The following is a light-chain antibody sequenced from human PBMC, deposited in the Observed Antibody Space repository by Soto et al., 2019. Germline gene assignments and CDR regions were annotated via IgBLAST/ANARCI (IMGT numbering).Light chain of an antibody. J-gene: IGLJ2*01. CDR1: SSDVGGYNY. V-gene: IGLV2-11*01. CDR2: DVT. CDR3: CSYAGSWDVV. Sequence: QSALTQPRSVSGSPGQSVTISCTGTSSDVGGYNYVSWYQHHPGKAPKLMIYDVTKRPSGVPDRFSGSKSGNTASLTISGLQAEDEADYYCCSYAGSWDVVFGGGTKLTVL.